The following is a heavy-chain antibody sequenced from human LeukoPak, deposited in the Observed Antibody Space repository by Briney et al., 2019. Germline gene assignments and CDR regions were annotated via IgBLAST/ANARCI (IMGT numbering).Heavy chain of an antibody. CDR2: ISYDGSNK. CDR1: GFTFSSYG. Sequence: PGRSLRLSCAASGFTFSSYGMHWVRQAPGKGLEWVAVISYDGSNKYYADSVKGRFTISRDNSKNTLYLRMNSLRAEDTAVYYCAKGSAAELVIDYWGQGTLVTVSS. CDR3: AKGSAAELVIDY. V-gene: IGHV3-30*18. J-gene: IGHJ4*02. D-gene: IGHD6-13*01.